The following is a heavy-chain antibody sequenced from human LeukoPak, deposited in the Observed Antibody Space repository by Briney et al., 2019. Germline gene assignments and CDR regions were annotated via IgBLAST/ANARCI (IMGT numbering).Heavy chain of an antibody. V-gene: IGHV4-34*01. CDR3: ARLGRWFDY. CDR1: GGSFSGYY. Sequence: SETLSLTCAVYGGSFSGYYWSWIRQPPGKGLEWIGEINHSGSTNYNPSLKSRVTISVDTSKNQFSLKLSSVTAADTAVYYCARLGRWFDYWGQGTLVTVSS. CDR2: INHSGST. J-gene: IGHJ4*02. D-gene: IGHD4-23*01.